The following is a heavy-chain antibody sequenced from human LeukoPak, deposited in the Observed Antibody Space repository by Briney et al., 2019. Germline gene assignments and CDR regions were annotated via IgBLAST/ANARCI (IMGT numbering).Heavy chain of an antibody. CDR2: IYYSGSS. CDR1: GGSISSYY. J-gene: IGHJ5*02. D-gene: IGHD3-3*01. Sequence: SETLSLTCTVSGGSISSYYWSWIRQPPGKGLEWIGYIYYSGSSNYNPSLKSRVTISVDTSKNQFSLKLSSVTAADTAVYYSARDQAHYDFWSGYHNWFDPWGQGTLVTVCS. CDR3: ARDQAHYDFWSGYHNWFDP. V-gene: IGHV4-59*01.